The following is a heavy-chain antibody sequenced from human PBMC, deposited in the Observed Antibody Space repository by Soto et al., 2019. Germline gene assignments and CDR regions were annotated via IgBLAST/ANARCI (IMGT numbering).Heavy chain of an antibody. CDR2: ISWNSGSI. J-gene: IGHJ6*03. CDR3: AKALEYSSLDYYYYMDV. V-gene: IGHV3-9*01. D-gene: IGHD6-6*01. Sequence: GGSLRLSCAASGFTFDDYAMHWVRQAPGKGLEWVSGISWNSGSIGYADSVKGRFTISRDNVKNSLYLQMNSLRAEDTALYYCAKALEYSSLDYYYYMDVWGKGTTVTVSS. CDR1: GFTFDDYA.